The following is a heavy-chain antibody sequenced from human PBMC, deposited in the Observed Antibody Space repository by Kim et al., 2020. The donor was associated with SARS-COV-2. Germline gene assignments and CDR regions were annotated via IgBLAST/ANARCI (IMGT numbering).Heavy chain of an antibody. CDR3: AKTAAAAGYNYYGMDV. CDR1: GFTFGDYA. V-gene: IGHV3-9*01. D-gene: IGHD6-13*01. CDR2: ISWNSGSI. Sequence: GGSLRLSCAASGFTFGDYAMHWVRQAPGKGLEWVSGISWNSGSIGYADSVKGRFTISRDNAKNSLYLQMNRLRAEDTALYYCAKTAAAAGYNYYGMDVWGQGTTVTVSS. J-gene: IGHJ6*02.